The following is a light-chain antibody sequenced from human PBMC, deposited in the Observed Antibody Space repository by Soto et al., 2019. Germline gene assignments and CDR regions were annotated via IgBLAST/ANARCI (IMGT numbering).Light chain of an antibody. Sequence: QSVMTQPPSVSAAPGQKGTISCSGSSSNIGGNAVSWYQQLPGTAPKLLIYDDNKRPSGIPDRFSGYKSGTSATLGITGFQTGDEADYYCGSWDSSLSAYVFGTGTQVTVL. CDR1: SSNIGGNA. CDR3: GSWDSSLSAYV. CDR2: DDN. V-gene: IGLV1-51*01. J-gene: IGLJ1*01.